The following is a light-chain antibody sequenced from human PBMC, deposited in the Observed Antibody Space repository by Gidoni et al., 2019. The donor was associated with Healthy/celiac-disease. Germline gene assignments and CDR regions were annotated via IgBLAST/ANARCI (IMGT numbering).Light chain of an antibody. CDR3: QSYDSSLSGLGV. V-gene: IGLV1-40*01. CDR2: GNS. CDR1: SANIGAGYA. Sequence: QSVLTQPPSVSGDPGQRVTIYFTGSSANIGAGYAVPWDQQLPGTAPTLLIYGNSNPPSGVPDRFSGSKSGTSASLAITALQAEDEADYYCQSYDSSLSGLGVFGGGTKLTVL. J-gene: IGLJ3*02.